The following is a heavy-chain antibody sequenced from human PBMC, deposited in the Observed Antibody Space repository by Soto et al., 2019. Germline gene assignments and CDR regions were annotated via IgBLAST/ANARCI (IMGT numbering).Heavy chain of an antibody. V-gene: IGHV3-33*01. J-gene: IGHJ4*02. Sequence: WGAQRLSCAASGFTFSDYGMNWVRKALGKGLEWVAVIWYDGSNKYHADSVKGRFTISRDNSKNTLYLQMNSLRADVTAVYYCARGGSGIYYFDYWGQGTLVTVSS. CDR2: IWYDGSNK. CDR3: ARGGSGIYYFDY. CDR1: GFTFSDYG. D-gene: IGHD1-26*01.